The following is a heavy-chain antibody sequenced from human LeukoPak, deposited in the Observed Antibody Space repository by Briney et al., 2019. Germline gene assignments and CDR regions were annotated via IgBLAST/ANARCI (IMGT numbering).Heavy chain of an antibody. CDR1: GFTFSSCA. CDR3: ARGGFFAGDTAMVWDPNYYYGMDV. D-gene: IGHD5-18*01. Sequence: GGSLRLSCAASGFTFSSCAMSWVRQAPGKGLEWVSGISGTGGVTYYADSVKGRFTISRDNSKNTLYLQMNSLRAEDTAVYYCARGGFFAGDTAMVWDPNYYYGMDVWGQGTTVTVSS. V-gene: IGHV3-23*01. CDR2: ISGTGGVT. J-gene: IGHJ6*02.